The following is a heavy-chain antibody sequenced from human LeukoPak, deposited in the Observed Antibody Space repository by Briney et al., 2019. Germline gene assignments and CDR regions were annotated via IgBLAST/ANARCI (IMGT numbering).Heavy chain of an antibody. CDR2: INHSGST. CDR1: GGSFSGYY. V-gene: IGHV4-34*01. J-gene: IGHJ5*02. Sequence: PSETLSLTCAVYGGSFSGYYWSRIRQPPGKGLEWIGEINHSGSTNYNPSLKSRVTISVDTSKNQFSLKLSSVTAADTAVYYCAPTVTTLTEDNWFDPWGQGTLVTVSS. CDR3: APTVTTLTEDNWFDP. D-gene: IGHD4-17*01.